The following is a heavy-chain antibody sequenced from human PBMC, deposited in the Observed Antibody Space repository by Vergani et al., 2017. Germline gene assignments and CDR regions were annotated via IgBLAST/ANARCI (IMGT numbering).Heavy chain of an antibody. D-gene: IGHD3-10*01. CDR3: AGDWVYGSGSYYLFDY. CDR2: IYYSGST. Sequence: QLQLQESGPGLVKPSETLSLTCTVSGGSISSSSYYWGWIRQPPGKGLEWIGSIYYSGSTYYNPSLKSRVTVSVDTSKNKFSLKLSSVTAADAAGYYCAGDWVYGSGSYYLFDYWGQGTLVTVSS. V-gene: IGHV4-39*07. CDR1: GGSISSSSYY. J-gene: IGHJ4*02.